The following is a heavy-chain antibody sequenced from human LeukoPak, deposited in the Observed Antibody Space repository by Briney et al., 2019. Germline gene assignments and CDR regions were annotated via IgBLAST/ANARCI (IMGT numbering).Heavy chain of an antibody. J-gene: IGHJ4*02. D-gene: IGHD3-22*01. CDR1: GFTFSSYW. CDR3: ARDGRSGYYEYYFDC. V-gene: IGHV3-7*03. Sequence: GGSLRLSCAASGFTFSSYWMSWVRQAPGKGLEWVANIKQDGSEKYYVGSVKGRFTISRDNAKNSLYLQMNSLRAEDTAVYYCARDGRSGYYEYYFDCWGQGTLVTVSS. CDR2: IKQDGSEK.